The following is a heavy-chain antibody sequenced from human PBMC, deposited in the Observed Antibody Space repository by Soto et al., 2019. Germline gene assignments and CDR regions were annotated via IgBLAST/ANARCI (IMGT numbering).Heavy chain of an antibody. V-gene: IGHV3-64*01. J-gene: IGHJ6*02. CDR3: ARNLYSSYGMDV. D-gene: IGHD6-19*01. CDR2: ISSNGGST. CDR1: GFTFSSYA. Sequence: EVQLVESGGGLVQPGGSLRLSCAASGFTFSSYAMHWVRQAPGKGLEYVSAISSNGGSTYYANSVKGRFTISRDNSKNTLYLQMGSLRAEDMAVSYCARNLYSSYGMDVWGQGTTVTVSS.